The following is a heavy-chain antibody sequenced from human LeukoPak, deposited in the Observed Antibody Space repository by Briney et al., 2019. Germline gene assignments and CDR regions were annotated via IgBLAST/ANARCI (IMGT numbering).Heavy chain of an antibody. V-gene: IGHV3-64*01. CDR2: ISNYGGST. CDR3: ARDSHFGSGSYYQYIDY. D-gene: IGHD3-10*01. Sequence: GGSLRLSCAASGFTLSDYAMHWVRQAPGKGLEYVSAISNYGGSTYYANSVKGRFTISRDNSKNTIYLQMGSLRPEDMAVYYCARDSHFGSGSYYQYIDYWGQGALVTVSS. CDR1: GFTLSDYA. J-gene: IGHJ4*02.